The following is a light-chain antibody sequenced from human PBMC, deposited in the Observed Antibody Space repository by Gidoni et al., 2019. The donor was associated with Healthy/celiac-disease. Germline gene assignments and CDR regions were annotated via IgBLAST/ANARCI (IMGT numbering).Light chain of an antibody. Sequence: DIQMTQSPSSLSASVGDRVTITCRASQCISNYLAWFQQKPGKAPTSMIYAASSLQSGVPSKFSGSGSGTDFTLTISSLQPEDFATYYCQQYNSYPQTFGQGTKVEIK. CDR3: QQYNSYPQT. CDR2: AAS. V-gene: IGKV1-16*02. J-gene: IGKJ1*01. CDR1: QCISNY.